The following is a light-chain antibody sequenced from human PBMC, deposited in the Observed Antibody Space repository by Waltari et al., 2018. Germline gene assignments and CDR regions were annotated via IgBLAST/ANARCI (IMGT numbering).Light chain of an antibody. J-gene: IGLJ1*01. V-gene: IGLV2-23*01. CDR2: EGS. CDR1: RSDVGSAHL. CDR3: CSYAVSAIYV. Sequence: QPALTQPASVSGSPGQSIPISCTGTRSDVGSAHLSSWYQQPPGKAPKLMIYEGSNRPSGISNRFSGSKSGNTASLTISGLQAEDEADYYCCSYAVSAIYVFGTGTKVTVL.